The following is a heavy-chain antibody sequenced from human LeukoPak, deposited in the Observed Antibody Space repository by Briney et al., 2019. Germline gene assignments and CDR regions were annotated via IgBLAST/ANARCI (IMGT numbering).Heavy chain of an antibody. Sequence: SETLSLTCAVYGGSFSGYYWSWIRHPPGKALEWIREFNHSGSTNFNPSLKGPVTISLDTSQNQFSLTLTSAAAADRAVNYRARVRIRDYSNYLKSKAFDIWGRGTMVTVSS. D-gene: IGHD4-11*01. CDR3: ARVRIRDYSNYLKSKAFDI. CDR1: GGSFSGYY. J-gene: IGHJ3*02. CDR2: FNHSGST. V-gene: IGHV4-34*01.